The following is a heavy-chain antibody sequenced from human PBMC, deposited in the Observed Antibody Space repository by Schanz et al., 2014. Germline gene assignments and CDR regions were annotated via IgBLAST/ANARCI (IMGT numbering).Heavy chain of an antibody. J-gene: IGHJ5*02. Sequence: QVQLVQSGADVKKPGSSVRFSCKASGGTFSRLTFSWVRQAPGQGLEWMGRVIPILGVTHYAQKFQGRVTITADKSTTTAYMELNSLNSDDTAVYYCATLDYADSVSWGQGTLVTVSP. CDR3: ATLDYADSVS. D-gene: IGHD4-17*01. CDR1: GGTFSRLT. V-gene: IGHV1-69*02. CDR2: VIPILGVT.